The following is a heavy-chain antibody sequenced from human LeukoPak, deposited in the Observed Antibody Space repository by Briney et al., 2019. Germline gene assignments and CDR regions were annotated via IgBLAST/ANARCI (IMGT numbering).Heavy chain of an antibody. CDR3: ARDRGGSTRGFWSGIDAFDI. CDR1: GGSISSGGYY. D-gene: IGHD3-3*01. Sequence: KTSETLSLTCTVSGGSISSGGYYWSWIRQPPGKGLEWIGYIYHSGSTYYNPSLKSRVTISVDRSKNQFSLKLSSVTAADTAVYYCARDRGGSTRGFWSGIDAFDIWGQGTMVTVSS. J-gene: IGHJ3*02. CDR2: IYHSGST. V-gene: IGHV4-30-2*01.